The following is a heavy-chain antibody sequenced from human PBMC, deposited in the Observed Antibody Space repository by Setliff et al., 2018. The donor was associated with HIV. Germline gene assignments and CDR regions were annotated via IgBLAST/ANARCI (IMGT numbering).Heavy chain of an antibody. D-gene: IGHD3-10*01. CDR3: ARAQMHRGVVSWPPYYFDY. J-gene: IGHJ4*02. CDR1: GGSMNNYY. V-gene: IGHV4-59*01. Sequence: SETLSLTCTVSGGSMNNYYWNWIRQTPGKGLEWIGYIYENAYAHYTVSLRSRVTVSMDTSKNQFSLTLRSVTAADRAVYYCARAQMHRGVVSWPPYYFDYWGQGALVTVSS. CDR2: IYENAYA.